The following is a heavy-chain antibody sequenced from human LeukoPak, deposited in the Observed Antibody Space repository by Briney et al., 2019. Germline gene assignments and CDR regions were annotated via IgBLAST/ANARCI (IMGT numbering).Heavy chain of an antibody. D-gene: IGHD3-22*01. CDR2: IYYSGST. V-gene: IGHV4-59*01. J-gene: IGHJ4*02. Sequence: KPSETLSLTCTASGGSISSYFWSWIRQSPAKGLEWIGYIYYSGSTNYNPSLKSRVTISVDTSKNQFSLKLSSVTAADTAVYYCARSNYYDNGRIDYWGQGTLVTVSS. CDR1: GGSISSYF. CDR3: ARSNYYDNGRIDY.